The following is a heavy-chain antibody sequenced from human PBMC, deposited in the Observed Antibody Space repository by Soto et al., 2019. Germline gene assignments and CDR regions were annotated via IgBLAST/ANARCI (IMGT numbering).Heavy chain of an antibody. Sequence: GASVKVSCKASGYTFTGYYMHWVRQAPGQGLEWMGWINPNSGGTNYAQKFQGWVTMTRDTSISTAYMELSRLRSDDTAVYYCARGPGIAAAVDYYYGMDIWGQGTTVTVSS. D-gene: IGHD6-13*01. CDR2: INPNSGGT. CDR3: ARGPGIAAAVDYYYGMDI. J-gene: IGHJ6*02. CDR1: GYTFTGYY. V-gene: IGHV1-2*04.